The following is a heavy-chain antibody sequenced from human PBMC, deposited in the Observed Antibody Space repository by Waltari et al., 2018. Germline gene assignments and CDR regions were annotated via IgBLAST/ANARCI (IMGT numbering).Heavy chain of an antibody. CDR1: GVTFRAYA. CDR3: SKEVASLYYYGMDV. CDR2: ISANGGST. D-gene: IGHD5-12*01. Sequence: EVQLMESGGGLVQPGGYLTLSCTAYGVTFRAYAMSWVRQAPGKGLEWVAAISANGGSTYFADSVKGRFTISRDNSKNTLFLQMNSLRAEDTAIYYCSKEVASLYYYGMDVWGLGTTVTVSS. J-gene: IGHJ6*02. V-gene: IGHV3-23*01.